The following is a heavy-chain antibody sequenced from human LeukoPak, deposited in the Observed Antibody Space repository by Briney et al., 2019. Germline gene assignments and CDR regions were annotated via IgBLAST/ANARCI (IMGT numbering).Heavy chain of an antibody. CDR3: AREGYCSGGSCRTLYGMDV. D-gene: IGHD2-15*01. V-gene: IGHV3-30-3*01. J-gene: IGHJ6*02. Sequence: PGGSLRLSCAASGFTFSSYAMHWVRQAPGKGLEWVAVISYDGSSKYYADSVKGRFTISRDNSKNTLYLQMNSLRAEDTAVYYCAREGYCSGGSCRTLYGMDVWGQGTTVTVSS. CDR1: GFTFSSYA. CDR2: ISYDGSSK.